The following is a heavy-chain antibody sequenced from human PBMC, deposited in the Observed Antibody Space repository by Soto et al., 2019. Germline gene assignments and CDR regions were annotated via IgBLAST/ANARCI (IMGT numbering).Heavy chain of an antibody. V-gene: IGHV4-59*08. CDR1: GGSISSYY. Sequence: SETLSLTCTVSGGSISSYYCSWIRQPPGKGLEWIGYIYYSGSTNYNPSLKSRVTISVDTSKNQFSLKLSSVTAADTAVYYCAIYIGESRFYAPLSYFDYGGQGTLVTVSS. D-gene: IGHD3-3*01. CDR3: AIYIGESRFYAPLSYFDY. CDR2: IYYSGST. J-gene: IGHJ4*02.